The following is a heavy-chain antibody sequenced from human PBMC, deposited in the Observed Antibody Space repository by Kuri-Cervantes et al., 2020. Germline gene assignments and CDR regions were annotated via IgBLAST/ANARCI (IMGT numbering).Heavy chain of an antibody. CDR2: MNPNSGNT. V-gene: IGHV1-8*01. CDR1: GYTFTSYD. J-gene: IGHJ4*02. CDR3: AGGRTPLRYFDWLINY. Sequence: ASVKVSCKASGYTFTSYDINWVRQATGQGLEWMGWMNPNSGNTGYAQKFQGRVTMTRNTSISTAYMELSSLRSEDTAVYYCAGGRTPLRYFDWLINYWGQGTLVTVSS. D-gene: IGHD3-9*01.